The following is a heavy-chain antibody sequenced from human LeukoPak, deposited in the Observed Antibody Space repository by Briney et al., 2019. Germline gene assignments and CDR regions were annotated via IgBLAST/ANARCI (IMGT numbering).Heavy chain of an antibody. Sequence: PGGSLRLSCAASGFTFSSYAMSWVRQAPGKELEWVSAISGSGGSTYYADSVKGRFTISRDNSKNTLYLQMNSLRAEDTAVYYCAKAMVRGVPYEYFQHWGQGTLVTVSS. V-gene: IGHV3-23*01. CDR1: GFTFSSYA. J-gene: IGHJ1*01. D-gene: IGHD3-10*01. CDR2: ISGSGGST. CDR3: AKAMVRGVPYEYFQH.